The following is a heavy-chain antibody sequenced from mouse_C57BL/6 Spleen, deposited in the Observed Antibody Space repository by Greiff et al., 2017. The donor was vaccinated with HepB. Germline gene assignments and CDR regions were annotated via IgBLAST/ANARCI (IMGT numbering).Heavy chain of an antibody. CDR3: VRQLRLRAMDY. D-gene: IGHD3-2*02. CDR2: IRSKSNNYAT. V-gene: IGHV10-1*01. Sequence: EVHLVESGGGLVQPKGSLKLSCAASGFSFNTYAMNWVRQAPGKGLEWVARIRSKSNNYATYYADSVKDRFTISRDDSESMLYLQMNNLKTEDTAMYYCVRQLRLRAMDYWGQGTSVTVSS. CDR1: GFSFNTYA. J-gene: IGHJ4*01.